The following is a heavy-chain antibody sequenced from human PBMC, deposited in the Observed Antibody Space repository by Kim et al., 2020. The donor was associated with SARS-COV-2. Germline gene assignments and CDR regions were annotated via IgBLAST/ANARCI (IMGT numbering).Heavy chain of an antibody. Sequence: AAPVKGRFTISRDDSKNTLYLQMNSLKTEDTAVYYCTTHGVTHYYYYMDVWGKGTTVTVSS. CDR3: TTHGVTHYYYYMDV. V-gene: IGHV3-15*01. J-gene: IGHJ6*03. D-gene: IGHD2-21*02.